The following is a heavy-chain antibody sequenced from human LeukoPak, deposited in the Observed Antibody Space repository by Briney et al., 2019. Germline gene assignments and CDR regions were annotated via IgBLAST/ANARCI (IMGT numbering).Heavy chain of an antibody. Sequence: ASVKVTCKASGGTFSSYAISWVRQAPGQGLEWMGGIIPIFGTANYAQKFQGRVTITADESTSTAYMELSSLRSEDTAVYYCARDLETVDGYNPGAAFVIWGQRTMVTVSS. CDR2: IIPIFGTA. V-gene: IGHV1-69*13. J-gene: IGHJ3*02. D-gene: IGHD5-24*01. CDR3: ARDLETVDGYNPGAAFVI. CDR1: GGTFSSYA.